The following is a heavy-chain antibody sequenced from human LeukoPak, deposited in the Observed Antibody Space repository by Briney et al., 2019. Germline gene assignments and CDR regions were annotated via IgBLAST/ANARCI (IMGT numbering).Heavy chain of an antibody. J-gene: IGHJ4*02. Sequence: GGSLRLSCAASGFTVSSNYMSWVRQAPGKGLEWVSVIYSGGSTYYADSVKGRFTISRHNSKNTLYLQMSSLRAEDTAVYYCARDRRDTAMVRYFDYWGQGTLVTVSS. V-gene: IGHV3-53*04. CDR1: GFTVSSNY. D-gene: IGHD5-18*01. CDR2: IYSGGST. CDR3: ARDRRDTAMVRYFDY.